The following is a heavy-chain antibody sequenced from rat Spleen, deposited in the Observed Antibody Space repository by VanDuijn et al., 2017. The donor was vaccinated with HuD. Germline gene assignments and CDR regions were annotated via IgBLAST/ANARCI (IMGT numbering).Heavy chain of an antibody. D-gene: IGHD1-12*02. CDR2: ISPSGGST. V-gene: IGHV5S23*01. Sequence: EVQLVESGGGLVLPGRSLKLSCAASGFTFSNYDMACVRQAPTKGLEWVASISPSGGSTYYRDSVTGRLTVSRDNAKSTLYLQMDSLRSEDTATYYCTTHYDGSYPFAYWGQGTLVTVSS. CDR1: GFTFSNYD. J-gene: IGHJ3*01. CDR3: TTHYDGSYPFAY.